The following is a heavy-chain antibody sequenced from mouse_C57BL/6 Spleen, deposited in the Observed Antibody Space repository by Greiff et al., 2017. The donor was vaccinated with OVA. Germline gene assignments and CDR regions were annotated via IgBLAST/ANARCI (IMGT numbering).Heavy chain of an antibody. Sequence: EVQGVESGGGLVQPKGSLKLSCAASGFSFNTYAMNWVRQAPGKGLEWVARIRSKSNNYATYYADSVKDRFTISRDDSESMLYLQMNNLKTEDTAMYYCVRHEGNYNFDYWGQGTTLTVSS. V-gene: IGHV10-1*01. CDR2: IRSKSNNYAT. D-gene: IGHD2-1*01. J-gene: IGHJ2*01. CDR1: GFSFNTYA. CDR3: VRHEGNYNFDY.